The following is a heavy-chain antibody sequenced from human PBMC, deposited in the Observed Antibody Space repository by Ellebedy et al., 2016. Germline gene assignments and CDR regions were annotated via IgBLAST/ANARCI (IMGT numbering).Heavy chain of an antibody. CDR1: GYTFTSYY. V-gene: IGHV1-46*04. CDR2: INPSGGST. Sequence: ASVKVSCKASGYTFTSYYLHWVRQAPGQGLEWMGIINPSGGSTSYAQKLQGRVTMTSDTSTSTVYMELSSLRSEDTAVYYCARDSRVTFGGLIVYFDFWGQGTLVTVSS. CDR3: ARDSRVTFGGLIVYFDF. J-gene: IGHJ4*02. D-gene: IGHD3-16*02.